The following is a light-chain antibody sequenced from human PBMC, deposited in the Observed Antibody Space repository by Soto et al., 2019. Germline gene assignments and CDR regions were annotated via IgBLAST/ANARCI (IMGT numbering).Light chain of an antibody. V-gene: IGLV2-14*02. CDR2: EGS. CDR1: SSDVGGYNL. Sequence: QSALTQPASVSGSPGQSITISCTGTSSDVGGYNLVSWYQQHPGKAPKLLIYEGSKRPSGVSNRYSGSKSGNSASLTISGLQADDEADYYCCSLTTSHTYVFGSGTKVTVL. CDR3: CSLTTSHTYV. J-gene: IGLJ1*01.